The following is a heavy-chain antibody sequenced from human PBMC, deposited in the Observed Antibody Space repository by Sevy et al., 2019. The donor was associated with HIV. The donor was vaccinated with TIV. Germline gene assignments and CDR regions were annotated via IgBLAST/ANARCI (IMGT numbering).Heavy chain of an antibody. CDR3: ARLGSNSAY. CDR2: ISSSTSTI. V-gene: IGHV3-48*02. Sequence: GGSLRLSCAASGFTFSTYSMNWVRQAPGKGLEWVSYISSSTSTIKYADSVKGRFTIPRDNAKNSLYLQKNSLRDEDTAVYYCARLGSNSAYWGQGTLVTVSS. CDR1: GFTFSTYS. D-gene: IGHD6-13*01. J-gene: IGHJ4*02.